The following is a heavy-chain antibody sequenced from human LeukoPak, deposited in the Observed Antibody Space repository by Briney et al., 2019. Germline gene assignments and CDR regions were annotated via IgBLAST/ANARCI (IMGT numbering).Heavy chain of an antibody. Sequence: SQTMSLTCPVYAPSFSGHYWSWVRQPPGKGLEWIGEVNHSGSTNYNPSLMSRVTISVDTSKNQSSLKLSSVTAADTAVYYCARVFVSYYGSGSYYNYYYYDMDVWGKGTTVTLSS. CDR1: APSFSGHY. V-gene: IGHV4-34*01. J-gene: IGHJ6*03. CDR3: ARVFVSYYGSGSYYNYYYYDMDV. CDR2: VNHSGST. D-gene: IGHD3-10*01.